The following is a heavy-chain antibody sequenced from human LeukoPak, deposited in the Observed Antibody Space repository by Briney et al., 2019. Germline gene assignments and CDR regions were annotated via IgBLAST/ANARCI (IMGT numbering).Heavy chain of an antibody. CDR2: IGGYNGNT. CDR3: ARDSYYYGSGSYSGEPFDF. D-gene: IGHD3-10*01. CDR1: GYTLTELS. J-gene: IGHJ4*02. Sequence: ASVKVSCKVSGYTLTELSMHWVRQAPGQGLEWMGWIGGYNGNTKYAQKLQGRVTMTTDTSTSTAYMELRSLRSDDTAVYYCARDSYYYGSGSYSGEPFDFWGQGTLVTVSS. V-gene: IGHV1-18*01.